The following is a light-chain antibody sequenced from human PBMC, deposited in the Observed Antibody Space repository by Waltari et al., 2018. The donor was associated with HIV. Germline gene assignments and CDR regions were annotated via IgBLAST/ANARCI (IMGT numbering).Light chain of an antibody. CDR2: DVT. CDR1: SSDVGVYNY. V-gene: IGLV2-11*01. CDR3: CSFSGNYTSYV. J-gene: IGLJ1*01. Sequence: QSALTQPRSVSGSPGQSVTISCTGTSSDVGVYNYVSWYQQFSDKAPKLTIYDVTKRPSGVPDLFSGSKSGNTASLTIRGLQAEDEADYYCCSFSGNYTSYVFGTGTKVTVL.